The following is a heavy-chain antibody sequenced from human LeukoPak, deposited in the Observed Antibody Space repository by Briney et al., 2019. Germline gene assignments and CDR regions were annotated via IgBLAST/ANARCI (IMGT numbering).Heavy chain of an antibody. J-gene: IGHJ6*02. CDR2: IYYSGST. CDR1: GGSISSSSYY. CDR3: ARRIPNYYGMDV. V-gene: IGHV4-39*07. Sequence: SETLSLTCTVSGGSISSSSYYWGWIRQPPGKGLEWIGSIYYSGSTYYNPSLKSRVTISVDTSKNQFSLKLSSVTAADTAVYYCARRIPNYYGMDVWGQGTTVTVSS.